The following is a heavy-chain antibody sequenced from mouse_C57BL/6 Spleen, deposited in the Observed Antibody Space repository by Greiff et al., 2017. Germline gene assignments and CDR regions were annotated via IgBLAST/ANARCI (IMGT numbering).Heavy chain of an antibody. CDR3: ARPNWDWYFDV. D-gene: IGHD4-1*01. V-gene: IGHV5-17*01. J-gene: IGHJ1*03. Sequence: DVMLVESGGGLVKPGGSLKLSCAASGFTFSDYGMHWVRQAPEKGLEWVAYISSGSSTIYYADTVKGRFTISRDNAKNTLFLQMTSLRSEDTAMYYCARPNWDWYFDVWGTGTTVTVSS. CDR1: GFTFSDYG. CDR2: ISSGSSTI.